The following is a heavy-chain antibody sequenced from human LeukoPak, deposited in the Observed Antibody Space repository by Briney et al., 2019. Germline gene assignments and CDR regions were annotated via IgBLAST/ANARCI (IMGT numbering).Heavy chain of an antibody. CDR3: ARYNSGWYLS. CDR2: ITDSFGST. Sequence: GGSLRLSCAGSGFTFSTYALSWVRQAPGKGLEWVSIITDSFGSTFYADSVKGRFTISRDNSKNTPYLQMDSLRAEDTAVYYCARYNSGWYLSWGQGTLVTVSS. CDR1: GFTFSTYA. V-gene: IGHV3-23*01. J-gene: IGHJ5*02. D-gene: IGHD6-19*01.